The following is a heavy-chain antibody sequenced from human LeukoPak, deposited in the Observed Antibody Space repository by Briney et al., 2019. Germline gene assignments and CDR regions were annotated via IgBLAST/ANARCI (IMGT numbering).Heavy chain of an antibody. J-gene: IGHJ3*02. D-gene: IGHD3-22*01. V-gene: IGHV3-21*01. CDR3: TRDIVFYYYDSSGYFGAFDI. Sequence: GGSLRLSCAASGFTFSSYSMTWVRQAPGKGLEWVSSITSTTSYIHYADSVKGRFTISRDNAKSSLYLQMHSLRAEDTAVYYCTRDIVFYYYDSSGYFGAFDIWGQGTMATVSS. CDR1: GFTFSSYS. CDR2: ITSTTSYI.